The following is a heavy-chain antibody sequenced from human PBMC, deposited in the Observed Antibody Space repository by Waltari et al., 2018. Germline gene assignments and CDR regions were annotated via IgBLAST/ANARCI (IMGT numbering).Heavy chain of an antibody. CDR3: ARVKGYSSNWYYFDY. D-gene: IGHD6-13*01. CDR1: GYPFPSYA. Sequence: VQLVQSGAEVKRPGASLKVSCKASGYPFPSYALHWVRQVPGQGLDWMGWINAGSGDTKYSQKFQARVTITRDTSASTAYMELSSLTSEDTAVYYCARVKGYSSNWYYFDYWGQGTLVTVSA. CDR2: INAGSGDT. V-gene: IGHV1-3*01. J-gene: IGHJ4*02.